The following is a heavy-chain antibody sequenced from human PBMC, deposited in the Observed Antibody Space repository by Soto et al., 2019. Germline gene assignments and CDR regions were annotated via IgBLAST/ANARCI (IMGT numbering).Heavy chain of an antibody. J-gene: IGHJ5*02. CDR2: IYYTGNN. D-gene: IGHD3-22*01. Sequence: KASETLSLTCTVSGDSISSPHYYWTWIRQPPGKGLEWVGYIYYTGNNFYNPALKSRVAMSVDPSTNQFSLKLASVTDADTAVYFCAREPKQNYDSSPWNGGFDPWGPGTLVTVSS. V-gene: IGHV4-30-4*01. CDR3: AREPKQNYDSSPWNGGFDP. CDR1: GDSISSPHYY.